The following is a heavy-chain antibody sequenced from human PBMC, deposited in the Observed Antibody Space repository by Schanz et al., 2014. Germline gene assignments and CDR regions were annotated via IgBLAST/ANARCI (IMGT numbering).Heavy chain of an antibody. CDR3: YGMDV. Sequence: VQLQESGPGLVKPSQTLSLTCAVSGGSISSGGYSWSWIRQPPGKGLEWIGYIFFRGSTYYNPSLKSRFTISIATSKNQFPLRLTSVTAADTAVYYCYGMDVWGQGTTVTVSS. CDR2: IFFRGST. CDR1: GGSISSGGYS. V-gene: IGHV4-30-4*07. J-gene: IGHJ6*02.